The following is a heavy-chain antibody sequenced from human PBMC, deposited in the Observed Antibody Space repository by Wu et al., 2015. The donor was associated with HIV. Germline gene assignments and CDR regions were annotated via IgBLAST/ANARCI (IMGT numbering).Heavy chain of an antibody. Sequence: QLVQSGDEVKRPGASVKVSCKASGYSLSPYYMHWVRQAPGQGLEWMGWIHPTSGDTKYAQSFQGRVTMTLDTSINTAYMELNRLRSDDTAVYYCAGYASGYNWLRYWGQGTLVTVSS. CDR3: AGYASGYNWLRY. J-gene: IGHJ4*02. CDR1: GYSLSPYY. D-gene: IGHD5-12*01. CDR2: IHPTSGDT. V-gene: IGHV1-2*02.